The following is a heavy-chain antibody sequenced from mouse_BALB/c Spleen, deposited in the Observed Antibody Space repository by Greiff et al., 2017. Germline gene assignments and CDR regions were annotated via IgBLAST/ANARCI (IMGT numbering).Heavy chain of an antibody. D-gene: IGHD3-2*01. CDR3: ARDSSGYPFDY. J-gene: IGHJ2*01. CDR2: INPSNGRT. CDR1: GYTFTSYW. V-gene: IGHV1S81*02. Sequence: QVQLQQPGAELVKPGASVKLSCKASGYTFTSYWMHWVKQRPGQGLEWIGEINPSNGRTNYNEKFKSKATLTVDKSSSTAYMQLSSLTSEDSAVYYCARDSSGYPFDYWGQGTTLTVSS.